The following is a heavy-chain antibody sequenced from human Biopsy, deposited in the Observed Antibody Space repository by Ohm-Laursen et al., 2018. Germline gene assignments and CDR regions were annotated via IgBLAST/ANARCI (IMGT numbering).Heavy chain of an antibody. Sequence: GASVKVSCKASGHTFATYHIHWVRQAPGQGLEWMGVISPSGATTSFSQKFQGRITMTRDTSTGTVYMDLNSLGSEDTAVYYCARAGVGSDGTDSYYYGMDVWGPGTTVTVSS. CDR2: ISPSGATT. CDR1: GHTFATYH. V-gene: IGHV1-46*01. D-gene: IGHD5-24*01. CDR3: ARAGVGSDGTDSYYYGMDV. J-gene: IGHJ6*02.